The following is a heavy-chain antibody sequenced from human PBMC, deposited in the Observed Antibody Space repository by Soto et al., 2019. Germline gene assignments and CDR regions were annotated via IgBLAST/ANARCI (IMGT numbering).Heavy chain of an antibody. CDR1: GGSINSRYW. V-gene: IGHV4-4*02. CDR3: ARRPLGSPAYYYDSSGYS. Sequence: PSETLSLTCAVSGGSINSRYWWSWVRQSPGKRLEWIGEIYHSGSTNYNPSLKSRVTISVDTSKNQFSLKLSSVTAADTAVYYCARRPLGSPAYYYDSSGYSWGQG. D-gene: IGHD3-22*01. CDR2: IYHSGST. J-gene: IGHJ5*02.